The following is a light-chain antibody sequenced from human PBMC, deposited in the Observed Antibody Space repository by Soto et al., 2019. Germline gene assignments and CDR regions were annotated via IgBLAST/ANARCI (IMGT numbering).Light chain of an antibody. V-gene: IGKV3-11*01. J-gene: IGKJ1*01. CDR1: QTVNNY. Sequence: EIVLTQSPATLSLSPGERATLSCRANQTVNNYLAWFQQKPGQAPRLLIYEASTRAAGIPARFSGSGSGTDFTLTISSLEPEDFAVYYCQQHGSSPPRTFGQGTKVEIK. CDR3: QQHGSSPPRT. CDR2: EAS.